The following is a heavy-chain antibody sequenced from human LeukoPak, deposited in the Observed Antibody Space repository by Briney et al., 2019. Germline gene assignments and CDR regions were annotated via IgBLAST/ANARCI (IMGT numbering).Heavy chain of an antibody. Sequence: SETLSLPCAVYGGSFSGYYWTWIRQPPGKGLEGIGEINHSGSIKYNPPLESRVTISVDTSKNQFSLKLSSVAAADTAMYYCASPGGDEYYYGSGSQPRDYWGQGTLVTVSS. J-gene: IGHJ4*02. CDR2: INHSGSI. CDR1: GGSFSGYY. V-gene: IGHV4-34*01. CDR3: ASPGGDEYYYGSGSQPRDY. D-gene: IGHD3-10*01.